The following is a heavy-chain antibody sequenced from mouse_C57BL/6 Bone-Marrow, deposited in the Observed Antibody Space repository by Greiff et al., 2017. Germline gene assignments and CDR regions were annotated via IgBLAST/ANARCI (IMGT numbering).Heavy chain of an antibody. J-gene: IGHJ3*01. D-gene: IGHD4-1*01. CDR2: ISSGGSYT. V-gene: IGHV5-6*01. Sequence: EVQLVESGGDLVKPGGSLKLSCAASGFTFSSYGMSWVRQTPDKRLEWVATISSGGSYTYYPDSVKGRFTISRDNAKNTLYLRMSSLKSEDTAMYYCARPLGAWFAYWGQGTLVTVSA. CDR1: GFTFSSYG. CDR3: ARPLGAWFAY.